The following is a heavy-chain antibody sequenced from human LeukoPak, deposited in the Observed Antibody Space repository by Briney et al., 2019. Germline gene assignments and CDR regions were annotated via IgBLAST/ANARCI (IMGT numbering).Heavy chain of an antibody. CDR3: ARHKDYDSSGGAFDI. Sequence: SETLSLTCTVSGGSISSYYWSWTRQPPGKGLEWIGYIYYSGSTNYNPSLKSRVTISVDTSKNQFSLKLSSVTAADTAVYYCARHKDYDSSGGAFDIWGQGTMVTVSS. CDR1: GGSISSYY. V-gene: IGHV4-59*08. CDR2: IYYSGST. D-gene: IGHD3-22*01. J-gene: IGHJ3*02.